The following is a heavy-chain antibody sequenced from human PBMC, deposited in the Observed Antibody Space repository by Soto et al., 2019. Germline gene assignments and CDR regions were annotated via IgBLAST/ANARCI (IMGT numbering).Heavy chain of an antibody. CDR2: ILDSETA. D-gene: IGHD3-3*01. Sequence: QVQLQESGPGLVKTSQTLSLTCAVSGGSVSSGDYYWNWIRQRPGKGLEWLGYILDSETAYYNPSLKRRLIIAMDTSKNQFSLKVASVTPADTAVYYCARENFGVVIHDAYDLWGQGTMVTVSS. J-gene: IGHJ3*01. CDR3: ARENFGVVIHDAYDL. V-gene: IGHV4-31*11. CDR1: GGSVSSGDYY.